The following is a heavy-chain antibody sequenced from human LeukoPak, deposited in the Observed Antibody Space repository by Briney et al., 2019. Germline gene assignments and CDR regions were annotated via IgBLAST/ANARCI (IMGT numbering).Heavy chain of an antibody. CDR3: ARIDRAVAGTIDY. Sequence: SETLSLTCTVSGRSISIYFGSWIRQPPGKGLEWIGYIYYSGSTNYNPSLKSRVTMPVDTSKNQFSLKLSSVTAADTAVYYCARIDRAVAGTIDYWGQGTLVTVSS. J-gene: IGHJ4*02. CDR1: GRSISIYF. CDR2: IYYSGST. D-gene: IGHD6-19*01. V-gene: IGHV4-59*08.